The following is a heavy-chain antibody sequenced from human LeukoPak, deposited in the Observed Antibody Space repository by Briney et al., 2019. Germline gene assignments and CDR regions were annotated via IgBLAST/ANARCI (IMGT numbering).Heavy chain of an antibody. D-gene: IGHD6-13*01. J-gene: IGHJ4*02. CDR2: IYPGESET. Sequence: GESLKISCKGSGLSFSNYWIGWVRQMPGKGLEWMGIIYPGESETRYSPSVQGQVTISADKSISTAYLQWSSLKASDTAMYYCARQAAAGTLIDYWGQGTLVTVSS. CDR3: ARQAAAGTLIDY. CDR1: GLSFSNYW. V-gene: IGHV5-51*01.